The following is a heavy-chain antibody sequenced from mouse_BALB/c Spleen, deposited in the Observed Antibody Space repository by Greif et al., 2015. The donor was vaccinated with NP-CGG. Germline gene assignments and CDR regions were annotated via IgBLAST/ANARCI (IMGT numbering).Heavy chain of an antibody. J-gene: IGHJ3*01. D-gene: IGHD1-1*01. V-gene: IGHV14-3*02. Sequence: EVQLQQSGAELVKPGASVKLSCTASGFNIKDTYMHWVKQRPEQGLEWIGRIDPANGNTKYDPKFQGKATITADTSSNTAYLQLSSLTSEDTAVYYCARSSYIMGFAYWGQGTLVTVSA. CDR2: IDPANGNT. CDR3: ARSSYIMGFAY. CDR1: GFNIKDTY.